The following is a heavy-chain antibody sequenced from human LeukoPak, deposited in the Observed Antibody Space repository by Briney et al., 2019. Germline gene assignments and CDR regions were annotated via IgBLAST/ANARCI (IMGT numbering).Heavy chain of an antibody. Sequence: GGSLRLSCAASGFTFSSYAMLWVRQAPGKGLEWVSDISGSGGSIYYADSVKGRFTISRDNSKNTLYLQMNSLRAEDTAVYYCAKECDYDILRGYRQHFDYWPQETRVRVSS. CDR1: GFTFSSYA. V-gene: IGHV3-23*01. J-gene: IGHJ4*02. CDR2: ISGSGGSI. D-gene: IGHD3-9*01. CDR3: AKECDYDILRGYRQHFDY.